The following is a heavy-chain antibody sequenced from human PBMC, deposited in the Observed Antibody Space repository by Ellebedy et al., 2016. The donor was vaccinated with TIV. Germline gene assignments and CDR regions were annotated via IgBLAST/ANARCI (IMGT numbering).Heavy chain of an antibody. CDR2: IIPILGKA. CDR3: ARDVVVVAEYYYYGMDV. D-gene: IGHD2-15*01. V-gene: IGHV1-69*10. CDR1: GGTFSSYG. J-gene: IGHJ6*02. Sequence: AASVKVSCKASGGTFSSYGISWVRQAPGQGLEWMGGIIPILGKANYAQKFQGRVTITADESTYTAYMELSSLRSEDTAVYYCARDVVVVAEYYYYGMDVWGQGTTVTVSS.